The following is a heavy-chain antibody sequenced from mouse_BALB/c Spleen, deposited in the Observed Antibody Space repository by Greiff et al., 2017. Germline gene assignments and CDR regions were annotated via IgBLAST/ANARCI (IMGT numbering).Heavy chain of an antibody. CDR2: INPGSGGT. V-gene: IGHV1-54*01. D-gene: IGHD1-1*01. Sequence: VQLQQSGAELVRPGTSVKVSCKASGYAFTNYLIEWVKQRPGQGLEWIGVINPGSGGTNYNEKFKGKATLTADKSSSTAYMQLSSLTSDDSAVYFCARGDYGSPLDYWGQGTTLTVSS. CDR1: GYAFTNYL. J-gene: IGHJ2*01. CDR3: ARGDYGSPLDY.